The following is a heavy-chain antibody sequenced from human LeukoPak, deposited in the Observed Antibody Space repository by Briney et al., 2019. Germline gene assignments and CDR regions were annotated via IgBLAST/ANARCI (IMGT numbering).Heavy chain of an antibody. V-gene: IGHV3-7*01. Sequence: GRSLRLSCAASGFTFSSYAMSWVRQAPGKGLEWVAHIKEDKTEEYYVDSVRGRFTISKDDAKSYVYLQMSSLTAEDTAVYYCVRAGWELDYWGQGALVIVSS. J-gene: IGHJ4*02. D-gene: IGHD4-23*01. CDR1: GFTFSSYA. CDR3: VRAGWELDY. CDR2: IKEDKTEE.